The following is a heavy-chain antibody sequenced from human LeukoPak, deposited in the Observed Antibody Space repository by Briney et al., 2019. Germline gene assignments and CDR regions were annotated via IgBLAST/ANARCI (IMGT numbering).Heavy chain of an antibody. Sequence: SETLSLTCTVSGGSISSSSYYWGWIRQPPGKGLEWIGSIYYSGSTYYNPSLKSRVTISVGTSKNQFSLQLNSVTPEDTAVYYCARSSRDNWNDVGDRWFDPWGQGTLVTVSS. D-gene: IGHD1-1*01. J-gene: IGHJ5*02. CDR3: ARSSRDNWNDVGDRWFDP. CDR2: IYYSGST. V-gene: IGHV4-39*01. CDR1: GGSISSSSYY.